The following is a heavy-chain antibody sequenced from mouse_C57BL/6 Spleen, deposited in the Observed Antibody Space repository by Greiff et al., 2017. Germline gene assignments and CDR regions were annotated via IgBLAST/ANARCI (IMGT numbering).Heavy chain of an antibody. CDR3: ARKDSSGYEAMDY. D-gene: IGHD3-2*02. J-gene: IGHJ4*01. CDR1: GYTFTSYW. V-gene: IGHV1-69*01. Sequence: VQLQQPGAELVMPGASVKLSCKASGYTFTSYWMHWVKQRPGQGLEWIGEIDPSDSYTNYNQKFKGKSTLTVDKSSSTAYMQLSSLTSEDSAVYYCARKDSSGYEAMDYWGQGTSVTVSS. CDR2: IDPSDSYT.